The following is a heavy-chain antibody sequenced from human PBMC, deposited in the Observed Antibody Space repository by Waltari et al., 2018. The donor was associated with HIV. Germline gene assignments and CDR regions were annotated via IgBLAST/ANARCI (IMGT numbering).Heavy chain of an antibody. CDR3: ARDEAEMATLTAFDI. V-gene: IGHV3-21*01. Sequence: EVQLVESGGGLVKPGGSLRLSYAASRFTFSSYSMNWVRQAPGKGREGVSSISSGSVYIYYADSVKGRFTISRDNAKNSLYLQMNSLRAEDTAVYYCARDEAEMATLTAFDIWGQGTMVTVSS. J-gene: IGHJ3*02. CDR1: RFTFSSYS. D-gene: IGHD5-12*01. CDR2: ISSGSVYI.